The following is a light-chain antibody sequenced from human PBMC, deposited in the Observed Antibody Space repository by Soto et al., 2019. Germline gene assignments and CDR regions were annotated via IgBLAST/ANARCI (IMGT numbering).Light chain of an antibody. Sequence: DIQMTQSPSSVSASVGDRVTITCRASQGISTWLAWYQQKPGKAPKLLIYAASSLHSGVPSRFSGGGSGTEFTLTISSLQPEDCAPYYCLQPNSFPLTFGGGTKVEIK. CDR3: LQPNSFPLT. CDR2: AAS. V-gene: IGKV1-12*01. J-gene: IGKJ4*01. CDR1: QGISTW.